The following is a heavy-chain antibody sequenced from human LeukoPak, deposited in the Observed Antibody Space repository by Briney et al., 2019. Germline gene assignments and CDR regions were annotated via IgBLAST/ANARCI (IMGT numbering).Heavy chain of an antibody. Sequence: SSQTLSLTCTVSGGSISSGSYYWSWIRQPAGKGLEWIGRIYTSGSTNYNPSLKSRVTISVDTSKNQFSLKLSSVTAADMAVYYCARRNYYDSSGYDYWGQGTLVTVSS. CDR1: GGSISSGSYY. J-gene: IGHJ4*02. V-gene: IGHV4-61*02. CDR3: ARRNYYDSSGYDY. CDR2: IYTSGST. D-gene: IGHD3-22*01.